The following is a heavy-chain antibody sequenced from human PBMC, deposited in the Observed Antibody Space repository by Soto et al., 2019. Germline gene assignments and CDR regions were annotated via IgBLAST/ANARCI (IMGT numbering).Heavy chain of an antibody. Sequence: NPSETLSLTCTVSGGSISSYYWSWIRQPPGKGLEWIGYIYYSGSTNYNPSLKSRVTISVDTSKNQFSLKLSSVTAADTAVYYCARYYDFWSGPYYYYYGMDVWGQGTTVTAP. D-gene: IGHD3-3*01. V-gene: IGHV4-59*01. CDR3: ARYYDFWSGPYYYYYGMDV. CDR1: GGSISSYY. J-gene: IGHJ6*02. CDR2: IYYSGST.